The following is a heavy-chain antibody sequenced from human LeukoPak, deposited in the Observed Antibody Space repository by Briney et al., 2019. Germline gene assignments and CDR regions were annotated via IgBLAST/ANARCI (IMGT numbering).Heavy chain of an antibody. Sequence: PSETLSLTCTVSGGSIRTYYWSWIRQPPGKGLEWIGFIYYSGSTKYNPSLKSRVTISADTSKNQFSLTLGSVSATDTAVYYCVSPRGFSYGYFDYWGQGTLVTVSS. J-gene: IGHJ4*02. CDR2: IYYSGST. CDR3: VSPRGFSYGYFDY. CDR1: GGSIRTYY. V-gene: IGHV4-59*08. D-gene: IGHD5-18*01.